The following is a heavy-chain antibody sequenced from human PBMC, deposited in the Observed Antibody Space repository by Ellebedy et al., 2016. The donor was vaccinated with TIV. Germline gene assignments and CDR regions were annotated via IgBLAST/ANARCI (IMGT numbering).Heavy chain of an antibody. Sequence: SETLSLTXTVSGGSISSYYWSWIRQPPGKGLEWIGYIYHSGSTYYNPSLKSRVTISVDRSKNQFSLKLSSVTAADTAVYYCARVMTTVTKPWFDPWGQGTLVTVSS. J-gene: IGHJ5*02. D-gene: IGHD4-17*01. CDR3: ARVMTTVTKPWFDP. V-gene: IGHV4-59*12. CDR2: IYHSGST. CDR1: GGSISSYY.